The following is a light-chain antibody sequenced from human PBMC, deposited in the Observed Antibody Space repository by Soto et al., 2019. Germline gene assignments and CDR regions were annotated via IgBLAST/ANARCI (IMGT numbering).Light chain of an antibody. Sequence: QSALTQPASVSGSPGQSITISCTGTSSDVGGYNYVSWYQQHPGKVPKVMIYEVTNRPSGVSNRFSGSKSGSTASLTISGLQAEDEADYYCSSYTSSSTNVFGTGTKLTVL. V-gene: IGLV2-14*01. CDR1: SSDVGGYNY. J-gene: IGLJ1*01. CDR3: SSYTSSSTNV. CDR2: EVT.